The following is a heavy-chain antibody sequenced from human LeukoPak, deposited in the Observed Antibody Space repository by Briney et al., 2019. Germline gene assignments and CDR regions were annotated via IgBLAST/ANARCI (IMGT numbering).Heavy chain of an antibody. Sequence: PSETLSLTCTVSGDSITSSSYYWGWIRQPPGQGLEWIGSLYYSGSAYYNPSLKSRVAISVDTSKNQISRNLNSVTAADTAVYYCARTTLLRYFDGKDVWGKGTTVTVSS. CDR2: LYYSGSA. CDR3: ARTTLLRYFDGKDV. D-gene: IGHD3-9*01. J-gene: IGHJ6*04. CDR1: GDSITSSSYY. V-gene: IGHV4-39*01.